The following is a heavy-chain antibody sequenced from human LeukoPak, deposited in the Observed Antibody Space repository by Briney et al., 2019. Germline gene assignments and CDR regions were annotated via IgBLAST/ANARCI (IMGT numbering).Heavy chain of an antibody. V-gene: IGHV3-48*03. CDR2: ISSSGSTI. CDR3: ARVGSGRGYYYYGMDV. Sequence: PGGSLRLSCAASGFTFSSYEMNWARQAPGKGLEWASYISSSGSTIYYADSVKGRFTISRDNAKNSLYLQMNSLRAEDTAVYYCARVGSGRGYYYYGMDVWGQGTTVTVSS. CDR1: GFTFSSYE. J-gene: IGHJ6*02. D-gene: IGHD3-10*01.